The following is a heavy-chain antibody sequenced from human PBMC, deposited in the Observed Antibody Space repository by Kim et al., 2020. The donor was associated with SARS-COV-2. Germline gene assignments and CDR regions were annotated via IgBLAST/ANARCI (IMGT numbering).Heavy chain of an antibody. Sequence: GGSLRLSCAASGFTFSSYSMNWVRQAPGKGLEWVSSISSSSSYIYYADSVKGRFTISRDNAKNSLYLQMNSLRAEDTAVYYCARDRTVVDTAMVIGYYYGMGVWGQGATVTVSS. CDR3: ARDRTVVDTAMVIGYYYGMGV. CDR1: GFTFSSYS. J-gene: IGHJ6*02. D-gene: IGHD5-18*01. V-gene: IGHV3-21*01. CDR2: ISSSSSYI.